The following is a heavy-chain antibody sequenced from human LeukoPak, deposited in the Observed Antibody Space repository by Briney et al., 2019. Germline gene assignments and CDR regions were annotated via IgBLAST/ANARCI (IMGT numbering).Heavy chain of an antibody. D-gene: IGHD1-14*01. CDR3: VKDNPLDY. CDR2: IRYDGNNK. CDR1: GFTFSNYG. J-gene: IGHJ4*02. Sequence: GGSLRLSCGESGFTFSNYGMLWVRQAPGKGLDWVAFIRYDGNNKLYADSVKGRFTISRDNSKNTLYLHINSLRAEDTAVYYCVKDNPLDYWGQGTLVIVSS. V-gene: IGHV3-30*02.